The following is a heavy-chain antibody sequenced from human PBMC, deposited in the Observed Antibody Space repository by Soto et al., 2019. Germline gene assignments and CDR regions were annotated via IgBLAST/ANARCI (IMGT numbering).Heavy chain of an antibody. V-gene: IGHV4-30-4*01. Sequence: QVQLQESGPGLVRPSQTLSLTCTVSGGSISSDHYHWTWIRQTPGKVLEWIGYIHYSGSVYYNPSLQSRVTMSLDTSKNLFSLKLSSVTAADTAVYFCVREDDGGDRDYYGLDVWGQGTTVTVSS. CDR3: VREDDGGDRDYYGLDV. CDR2: IHYSGSV. D-gene: IGHD4-17*01. CDR1: GGSISSDHYH. J-gene: IGHJ6*02.